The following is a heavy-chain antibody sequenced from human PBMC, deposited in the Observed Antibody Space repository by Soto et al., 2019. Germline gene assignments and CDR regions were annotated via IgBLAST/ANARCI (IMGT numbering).Heavy chain of an antibody. J-gene: IGHJ1*01. CDR2: MNPNRGNT. Sequence: ASVKVSCKASGYTFTSYDINWVRQATGQGLEWMGWMNPNRGNTRYAQNFQGRVTMTRNTSISTAYMELSSLRSEDTAVYYCVRMQMGYFFGSGSYYHKLLAHWGPGSLVPGSS. D-gene: IGHD3-10*01. CDR3: VRMQMGYFFGSGSYYHKLLAH. V-gene: IGHV1-8*01. CDR1: GYTFTSYD.